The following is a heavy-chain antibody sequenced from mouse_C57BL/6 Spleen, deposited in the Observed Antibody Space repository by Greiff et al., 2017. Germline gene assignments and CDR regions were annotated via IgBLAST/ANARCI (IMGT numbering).Heavy chain of an antibody. Sequence: QVQLQQPGPELVKPGASVKLSCKASGYTFTSYWMHWVKQRPGQGLEWIGNINPSYGGTNYNEKFKSKATLTVDKSSSTADMQLSSLTSEDSEVYDCARGDYDYDVHSYWGQGTLVTVAA. CDR2: INPSYGGT. D-gene: IGHD2-4*01. CDR3: ARGDYDYDVHSY. CDR1: GYTFTSYW. V-gene: IGHV1-53*01. J-gene: IGHJ3*01.